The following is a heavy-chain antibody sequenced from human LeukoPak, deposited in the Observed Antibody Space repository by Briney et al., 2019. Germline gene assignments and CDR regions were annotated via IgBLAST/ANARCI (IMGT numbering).Heavy chain of an antibody. J-gene: IGHJ5*02. CDR3: ARDSGITMVRGVIKGWFDP. CDR1: GYTFTGYY. D-gene: IGHD3-10*01. Sequence: APVKASCKASGYTFTGYYMHWVRQAPGQGLEWMGWINPNSGGTNYAQKFQGRVTMTRDTSISTAYMELSRLRSDDTAVYYCARDSGITMVRGVIKGWFDPWGQGTLVTVSS. V-gene: IGHV1-2*02. CDR2: INPNSGGT.